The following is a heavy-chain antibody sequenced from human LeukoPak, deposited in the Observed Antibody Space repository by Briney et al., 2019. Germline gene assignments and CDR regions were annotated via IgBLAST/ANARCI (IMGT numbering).Heavy chain of an antibody. CDR1: GFPFNNAW. Sequence: GGSPRLSCAASGFPFNNAWMNWVRQAPRKGVEWVGRIKSKTDGGTTDYAAPVKDRFTISRDDSKNTLYLQMNSLRTEDTAVYYCTTVVAAAVNGWFDPWGQGTLVTVSS. CDR2: IKSKTDGGTT. D-gene: IGHD6-13*01. V-gene: IGHV3-15*01. CDR3: TTVVAAAVNGWFDP. J-gene: IGHJ5*02.